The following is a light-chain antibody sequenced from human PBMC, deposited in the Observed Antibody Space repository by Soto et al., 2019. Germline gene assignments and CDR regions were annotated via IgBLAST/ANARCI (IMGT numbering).Light chain of an antibody. CDR3: AAWDDSLSGPI. CDR1: RSNIASNT. J-gene: IGLJ2*01. CDR2: GND. V-gene: IGLV1-44*01. Sequence: QSVLTQPPSVSGTPGQRLTISCSGGRSNIASNTVNWYQQLPGTAPKLLLYGNDQRPSGVPGRFSGSKSGTSASLAISGLPADDEAEYFCAAWDDSLSGPIFGGGTKLTVL.